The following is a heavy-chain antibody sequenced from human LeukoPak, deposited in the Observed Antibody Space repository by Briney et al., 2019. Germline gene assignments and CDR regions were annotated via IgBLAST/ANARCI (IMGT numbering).Heavy chain of an antibody. J-gene: IGHJ6*04. Sequence: GGSLRLSCAASGFTFSSYAMSWVRQAPGKGLEWVSAISGSGGSTYYADSVKGRFTISRDNSKNSLYLQMNSLRAEDTAVYYCARDQVVPAARGVYYYYGMDVWGKGTTVTVSS. V-gene: IGHV3-23*01. CDR1: GFTFSSYA. CDR3: ARDQVVPAARGVYYYYGMDV. CDR2: ISGSGGST. D-gene: IGHD2-2*01.